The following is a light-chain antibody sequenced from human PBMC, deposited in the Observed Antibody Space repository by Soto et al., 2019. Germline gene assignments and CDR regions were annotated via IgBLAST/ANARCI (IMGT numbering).Light chain of an antibody. V-gene: IGKV3-15*01. CDR2: GAS. CDR3: QQYNYWPPIT. Sequence: EIVMTQSPATLSVSPGQRVTLSCRASQSISRSLAWYQQTPGQAPRLLIYGASARATGIPARFSGSGYGTDFTLTISSLQSEDFALYYCQQYNYWPPITVGQGTRLESK. CDR1: QSISRS. J-gene: IGKJ5*01.